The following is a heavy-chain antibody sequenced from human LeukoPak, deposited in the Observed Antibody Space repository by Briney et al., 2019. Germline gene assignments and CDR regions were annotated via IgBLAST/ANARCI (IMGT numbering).Heavy chain of an antibody. CDR1: GGSFSGYY. V-gene: IGHV4-34*01. D-gene: IGHD2-15*01. CDR3: ARFLGYCSGGSCLPTGSYFRQKNDY. J-gene: IGHJ4*02. CDR2: INHSGST. Sequence: SETLSLTCAVYGGSFSGYYWRWIRHPPGEGLEWIGYINHSGSTNYNPSLKSRVSISVDTSKSQFSLKLSSVTAADTAVYYCARFLGYCSGGSCLPTGSYFRQKNDYWGQGTLVTVSS.